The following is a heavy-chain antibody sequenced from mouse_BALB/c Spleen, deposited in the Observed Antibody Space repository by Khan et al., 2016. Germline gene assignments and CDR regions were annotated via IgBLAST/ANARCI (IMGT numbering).Heavy chain of an antibody. CDR3: AVIHYYGYFDY. D-gene: IGHD1-2*01. Sequence: VQLQQSGPGLVKPSQSLSLTCTVTGYSITSDYTWNWIRQFPGNKLEWMGFISYSGSSSYNPSLKSRISITRDTSKNQFFLQLNSVTTEDTATXFCAVIHYYGYFDYWGQGTTLTVSS. CDR2: ISYSGSS. CDR1: GYSITSDYT. V-gene: IGHV3-2*02. J-gene: IGHJ2*01.